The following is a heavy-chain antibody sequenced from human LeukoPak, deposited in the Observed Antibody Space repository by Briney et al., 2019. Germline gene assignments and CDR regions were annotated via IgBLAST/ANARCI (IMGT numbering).Heavy chain of an antibody. CDR2: IYYSGST. CDR1: GGSISSYY. V-gene: IGHV4-59*01. CDR3: ARARDFRDYFDY. J-gene: IGHJ4*02. D-gene: IGHD2/OR15-2a*01. Sequence: SETLSLTCTVSGGSISSYYWSWIRQPPGKGLEWIGYIYYSGSTNYNPSLKSRVTISVDTSKTQFSLKLSSVTAADTAVYYCARARDFRDYFDYWGQGTLVTVSS.